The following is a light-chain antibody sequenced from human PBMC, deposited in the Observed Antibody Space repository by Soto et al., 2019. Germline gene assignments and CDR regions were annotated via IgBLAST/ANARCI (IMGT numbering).Light chain of an antibody. J-gene: IGKJ4*01. V-gene: IGKV3-15*01. CDR2: GTS. Sequence: EIVMTQSPATLSVSPGERATLSCRASQTVSGNLAWYQQKPGQAPRLLIYGTSTRATGISGRFSGSGSGTEFALTISSLQSEDFAVYYCQQYNKWPLTFGGGTKVEIK. CDR3: QQYNKWPLT. CDR1: QTVSGN.